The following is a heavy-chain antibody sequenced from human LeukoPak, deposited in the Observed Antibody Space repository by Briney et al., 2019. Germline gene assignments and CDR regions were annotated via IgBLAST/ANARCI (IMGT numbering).Heavy chain of an antibody. CDR2: ISDSSNYI. D-gene: IGHD5-18*01. CDR3: ARADWDTAMIDY. V-gene: IGHV3-21*01. CDR1: GLTFNNYA. J-gene: IGHJ4*02. Sequence: TGGSLRLSCAVSGLTFNNYAMSWVRQAPGKGLEWVSSISDSSNYIYYTDSVKGRFTISRDNAKNSLYLQMNSLRAEDTAVYYCARADWDTAMIDYWGQGTLVTVSS.